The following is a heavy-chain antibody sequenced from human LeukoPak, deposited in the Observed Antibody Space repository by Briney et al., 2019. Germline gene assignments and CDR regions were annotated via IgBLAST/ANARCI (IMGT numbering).Heavy chain of an antibody. CDR2: INHSGST. Sequence: SETLSLTCAVYGGSFSGYYWSWIRQPPGKGLEWIGEINHSGSTNYNPSLKSRVTISVDTSKNQFSLKLSSVTAADTAVYYCARGRTLYYDSSGFRTLFDYWGQETLVTVSS. J-gene: IGHJ4*02. CDR1: GGSFSGYY. CDR3: ARGRTLYYDSSGFRTLFDY. D-gene: IGHD3-22*01. V-gene: IGHV4-34*01.